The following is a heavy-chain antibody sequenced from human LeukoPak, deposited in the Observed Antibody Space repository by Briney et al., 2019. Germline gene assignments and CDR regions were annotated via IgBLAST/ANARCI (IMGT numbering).Heavy chain of an antibody. Sequence: SETLSLTCTVSGGSISSSSYYWGWIRQPPGKGLEWIGSIYYSGSTYYNPSLKSRVTISVDTSKNQFSLKLSSVTAADTAVYYCARGSAQLYGSGRRYFDYWGQGTLVTVSS. CDR3: ARGSAQLYGSGRRYFDY. J-gene: IGHJ4*02. V-gene: IGHV4-39*07. D-gene: IGHD3-10*01. CDR2: IYYSGST. CDR1: GGSISSSSYY.